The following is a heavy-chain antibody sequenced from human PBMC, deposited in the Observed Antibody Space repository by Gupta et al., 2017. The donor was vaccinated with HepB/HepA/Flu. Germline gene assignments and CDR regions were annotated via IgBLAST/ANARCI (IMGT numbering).Heavy chain of an antibody. D-gene: IGHD4-17*01. CDR3: AKYVTEYGDYEIALDY. CDR2: ISGSGGST. J-gene: IGHJ4*02. V-gene: IGHV3-23*01. Sequence: EVQLLESGGGLVQPGGSLRLSCAASGFTFSSYAMSWVRQAPGKGLEWVSAISGSGGSTYYADSVKGRFTISRDNSKNTLYLQMNSLRAEDTAVYYCAKYVTEYGDYEIALDYWGQGTLVTVSS. CDR1: GFTFSSYA.